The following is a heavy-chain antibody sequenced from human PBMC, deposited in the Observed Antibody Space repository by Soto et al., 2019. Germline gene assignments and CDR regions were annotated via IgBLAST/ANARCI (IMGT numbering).Heavy chain of an antibody. Sequence: QVQLVESGGGVVQPGRSLRLSCAASGFTFSAYGMHWVRQAPGKGLEWVALISFDGNNKYYADSVKGPFTISRDNSKKTPYLLMNSLRPEDQAVYYWANRGTTRKPDVDYWGPGPLVTVSS. CDR2: ISFDGNNK. CDR1: GFTFSAYG. V-gene: IGHV3-30*18. CDR3: ANRGTTRKPDVDY. D-gene: IGHD4-17*01. J-gene: IGHJ4*02.